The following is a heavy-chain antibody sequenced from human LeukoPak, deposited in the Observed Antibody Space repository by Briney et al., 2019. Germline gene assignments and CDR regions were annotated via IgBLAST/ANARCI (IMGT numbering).Heavy chain of an antibody. J-gene: IGHJ4*02. D-gene: IGHD2-2*01. Sequence: GGSLRLSCAASGFTVSSYAMSWVRQAPGKGLEWVSHIRAGGDIQYADSVKGRFTISRDNSKNTLFLQMYSLRAEDTAVYYCAKQPRLYSTSFKFYFDYWGQGNLVTVSS. CDR3: AKQPRLYSTSFKFYFDY. CDR2: IRAGGDI. CDR1: GFTVSSYA. V-gene: IGHV3-23*01.